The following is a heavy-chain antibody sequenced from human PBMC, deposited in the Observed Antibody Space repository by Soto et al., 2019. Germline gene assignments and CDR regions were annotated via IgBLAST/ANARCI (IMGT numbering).Heavy chain of an antibody. CDR3: AAVTVTTFVKPFDY. CDR2: IVVGTDNT. J-gene: IGHJ4*02. Sequence: QMQLVQSGPEVKKPGTSVKVSCKASGFTFSNSAVQWVRQARGQRPEWIGWIVVGTDNTDYAQKFQERVTISRDMSTSTAYMELSSLRSEDTAMYYCAAVTVTTFVKPFDYWGQGTLVTVSS. D-gene: IGHD4-17*01. CDR1: GFTFSNSA. V-gene: IGHV1-58*01.